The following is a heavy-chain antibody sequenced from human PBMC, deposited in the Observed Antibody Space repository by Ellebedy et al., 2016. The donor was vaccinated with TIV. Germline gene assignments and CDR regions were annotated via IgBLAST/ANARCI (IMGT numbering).Heavy chain of an antibody. J-gene: IGHJ4*02. D-gene: IGHD3-22*01. CDR3: AKEGRRNYDTSGYPYCFDY. V-gene: IGHV3-23*01. CDR2: ISGSGDTT. CDR1: GFTSSSYF. Sequence: GGSLRLXCAASGFTSSSYFMSWVRQAPGKGLEWVSVISGSGDTTYYAASVKGRFTISRDNSKNTLYLQMNSLRAEDTAVYYCAKEGRRNYDTSGYPYCFDYWGQGILVTVSS.